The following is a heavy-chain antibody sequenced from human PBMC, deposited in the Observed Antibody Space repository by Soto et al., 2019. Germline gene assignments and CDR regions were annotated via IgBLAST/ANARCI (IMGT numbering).Heavy chain of an antibody. D-gene: IGHD6-13*01. CDR1: GGSISSGGYY. V-gene: IGHV4-31*03. J-gene: IGHJ4*02. CDR2: IYYSGST. CDR3: ARGAEYSSSWYGSLDY. Sequence: SETLSLTCTVSGGSISSGGYYWSWIRQHPGKGLEWIGYIYYSGSTYYNPSLKSRVTISVDTSKNQFPLKLSSVTAADTAVYYCARGAEYSSSWYGSLDYWGQGTLVTVSS.